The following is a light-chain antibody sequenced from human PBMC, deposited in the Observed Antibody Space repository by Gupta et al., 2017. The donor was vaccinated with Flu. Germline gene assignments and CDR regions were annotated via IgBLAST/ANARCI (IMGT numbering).Light chain of an antibody. Sequence: IQMTQSPSTLSASVGDRVTITCRASQSIDSWLAWYQQKPGKAPKLLIYKASILESGVPTRFSGSGSGTEFTLTISSLQPDDLATYYCQQYKDWLKTFGPGTKLELK. V-gene: IGKV1-5*03. CDR1: QSIDSW. CDR3: QQYKDWLKT. J-gene: IGKJ2*01. CDR2: KAS.